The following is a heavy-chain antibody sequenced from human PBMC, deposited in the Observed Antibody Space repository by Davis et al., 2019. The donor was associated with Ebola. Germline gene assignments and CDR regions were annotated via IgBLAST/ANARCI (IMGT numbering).Heavy chain of an antibody. CDR2: ISSSSSYI. CDR3: ARAYYGDYQDDY. Sequence: GESLKISCAASGFTFSSYSMNWVRQAPGKGLEWVSSISSSSSYIYYADSVKGRFTISRDNAKNSLYLQMNSLRAEDTAVYYCARAYYGDYQDDYWGQGTLVTVSS. D-gene: IGHD4-17*01. J-gene: IGHJ4*02. CDR1: GFTFSSYS. V-gene: IGHV3-21*01.